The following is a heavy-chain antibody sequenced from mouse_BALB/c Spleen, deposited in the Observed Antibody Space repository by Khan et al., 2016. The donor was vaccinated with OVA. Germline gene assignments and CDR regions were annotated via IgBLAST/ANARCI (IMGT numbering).Heavy chain of an antibody. J-gene: IGHJ2*01. CDR3: ARVDGGDFDY. Sequence: EVQLQESGPGLVKPSQSLSLTCTVTGYSITSDYAWNWIRQFPGNKLEWMGYISYGGNTNYNQSLRSRISITRDTSKNQFFLQLNSVTTEDTATYYCARVDGGDFDYWGQGTTLTVSS. CDR2: ISYGGNT. D-gene: IGHD2-3*01. V-gene: IGHV3-2*02. CDR1: GYSITSDYA.